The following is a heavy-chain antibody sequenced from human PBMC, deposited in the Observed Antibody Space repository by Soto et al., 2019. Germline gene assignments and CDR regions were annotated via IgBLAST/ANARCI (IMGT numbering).Heavy chain of an antibody. Sequence: QVQLQESGPGLVKPSETLSLTCTVSGGSVSSGAYYWSWIRQPPGKGLEWIGYISYSGGTNYNPSLQSRVTIAVDTAKNQFSLKLSSVSAADTAGYYCARAYDVWSGYGDFDYWGQGTLVTVSS. CDR2: ISYSGGT. CDR1: GGSVSSGAYY. D-gene: IGHD3-3*01. J-gene: IGHJ4*02. V-gene: IGHV4-61*08. CDR3: ARAYDVWSGYGDFDY.